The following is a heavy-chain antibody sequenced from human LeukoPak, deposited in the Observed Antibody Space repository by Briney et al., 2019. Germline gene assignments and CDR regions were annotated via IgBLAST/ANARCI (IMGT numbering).Heavy chain of an antibody. Sequence: SETLSLTCAVYGGAFSGYYWSWIRQPPGKGLEWIGEINHSGSTNYNPSLKSRVTISEDTSKNQFSLKLSSVTPADTPVYYCARGRVGATPRRGYFQHWGQGTLVTVSS. J-gene: IGHJ1*01. D-gene: IGHD1-26*01. CDR3: ARGRVGATPRRGYFQH. CDR2: INHSGST. CDR1: GGAFSGYY. V-gene: IGHV4-34*01.